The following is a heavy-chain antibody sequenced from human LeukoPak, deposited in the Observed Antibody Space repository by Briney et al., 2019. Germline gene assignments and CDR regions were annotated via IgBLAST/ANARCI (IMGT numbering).Heavy chain of an antibody. D-gene: IGHD3-3*01. V-gene: IGHV3-7*01. Sequence: GGSLRLSRAASGFTFSNYWMTWVRQAPGKGLEWVADIKQDGSEKLYVKSVRGRFTISRDNAKMSLFLQMNSLRAEDTAVYYCARDNGVVHGVYYMDVWGKGTTVTVS. CDR3: ARDNGVVHGVYYMDV. CDR2: IKQDGSEK. CDR1: GFTFSNYW. J-gene: IGHJ6*03.